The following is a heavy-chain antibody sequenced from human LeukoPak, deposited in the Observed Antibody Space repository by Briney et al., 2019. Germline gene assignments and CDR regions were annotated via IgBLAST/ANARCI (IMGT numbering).Heavy chain of an antibody. Sequence: SETLSLTCAVYGGSFSGYYWGWIRQPPGKGLEWIGEINHSGITNYNPSLKSRVTISVDTSKNQFSLKLSSVTAADTAVYYCARGHYDFWSGSRYSYGMDVWGQGTTVTVSS. CDR2: INHSGIT. D-gene: IGHD3-3*01. J-gene: IGHJ6*02. V-gene: IGHV4-34*01. CDR3: ARGHYDFWSGSRYSYGMDV. CDR1: GGSFSGYY.